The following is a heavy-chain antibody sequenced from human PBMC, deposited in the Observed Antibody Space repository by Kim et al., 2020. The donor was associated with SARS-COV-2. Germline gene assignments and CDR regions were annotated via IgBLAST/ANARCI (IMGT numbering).Heavy chain of an antibody. CDR1: GGSISSSSYY. CDR2: IYYSGST. V-gene: IGHV4-39*01. J-gene: IGHJ4*02. D-gene: IGHD3-22*01. Sequence: SETLSLTCTVSGGSISSSSYYWGWIRQPPGKGLEWIGSIYYSGSTYYNPSLKSRVTMSLDTSKNQFSLKLSSVTAADTAVYYCARFHYYDSSGYQYYFDYWGQGTPVTVSS. CDR3: ARFHYYDSSGYQYYFDY.